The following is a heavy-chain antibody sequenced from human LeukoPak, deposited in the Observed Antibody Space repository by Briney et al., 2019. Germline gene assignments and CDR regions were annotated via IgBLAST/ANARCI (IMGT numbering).Heavy chain of an antibody. V-gene: IGHV4-4*07. CDR2: IYTSGST. CDR3: ARTVRDIVVVPAARELIYYYYMDV. D-gene: IGHD2-2*01. CDR1: GGSISSYY. J-gene: IGHJ6*03. Sequence: PSETLSLTCTVSGGSISSYYWSWIRQPPGKGLEWIGRIYTSGSTNYNPSLKSRVTMSVDTSKNQFSLKLSSVTAADTAVYYCARTVRDIVVVPAARELIYYYYMDVWGKGTTVTVSS.